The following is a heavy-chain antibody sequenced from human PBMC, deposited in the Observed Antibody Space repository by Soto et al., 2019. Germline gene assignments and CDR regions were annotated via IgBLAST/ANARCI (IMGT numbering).Heavy chain of an antibody. V-gene: IGHV1-69*04. CDR2: IIPILGIA. J-gene: IGHJ5*02. CDR1: GGTFSSYT. D-gene: IGHD2-15*01. CDR3: ARDSPPVVVVAALS. Sequence: SVKVSCKASGGTFSSYTISWVLQAPGQGLERMGRIIPILGIANYAQKFQGRVTITADKSTSTAYMELSSLRSEDTAVYYCARDSPPVVVVAALSWGQGTLVTVSS.